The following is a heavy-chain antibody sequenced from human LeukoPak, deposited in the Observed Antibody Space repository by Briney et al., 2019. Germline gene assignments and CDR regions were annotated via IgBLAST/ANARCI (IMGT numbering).Heavy chain of an antibody. V-gene: IGHV3-23*01. Sequence: PGGSLRLSCAASGFTFSSYAMSWVRQAPGKGLEWVSGISGSGGSTYYADSVKGRFTISRDNSKNTLYLQMNSLRAEDTAVYYCARDMVTLYRGSSNWFDRWGQGTLVTVSS. CDR3: ARDMVTLYRGSSNWFDR. CDR2: ISGSGGST. J-gene: IGHJ5*02. D-gene: IGHD2-21*02. CDR1: GFTFSSYA.